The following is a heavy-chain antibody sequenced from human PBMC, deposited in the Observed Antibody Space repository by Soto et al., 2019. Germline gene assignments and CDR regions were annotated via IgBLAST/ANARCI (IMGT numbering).Heavy chain of an antibody. CDR3: AKDGEYFPLYY. J-gene: IGHJ4*02. V-gene: IGHV3-23*01. CDR1: GFMFSSYA. CDR2: ISSRGGST. Sequence: GGSLRLSCSASGFMFSSYAMSWVRQAPGKVLEWVSSISSRGGSTYYADSVKGRFTISRDNSTSTVYLQMNNLRAGDTDGYYCAKDGEYFPLYYWGQGTLVTVSS. D-gene: IGHD2-2*01.